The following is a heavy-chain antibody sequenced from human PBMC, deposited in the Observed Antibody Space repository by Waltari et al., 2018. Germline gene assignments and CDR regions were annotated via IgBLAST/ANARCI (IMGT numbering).Heavy chain of an antibody. CDR2: ISNSGGDT. CDR3: ARKDFTGTTSWLDA. J-gene: IGHJ5*02. D-gene: IGHD1-7*01. Sequence: EVQLLESGGDLVQPGGSLRLSCDGSHFTFSNYGMTWVRQAPGKGLEWVSGISNSGGDTYYADSVEGRFFISRENSKNIVYLQMDSLRAEDTAVYYCARKDFTGTTSWLDAWGQGTLVTVAS. V-gene: IGHV3-23*01. CDR1: HFTFSNYG.